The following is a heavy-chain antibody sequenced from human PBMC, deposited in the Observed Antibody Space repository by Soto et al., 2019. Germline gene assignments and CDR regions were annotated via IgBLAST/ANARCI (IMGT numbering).Heavy chain of an antibody. Sequence: QLQLQESGPGLVKPSETLSLTCTVSGGSISSSSYYWGWIRQPPGKGLEWIGSIYYSGSTYYNPSLKSRVTISVDTSKNQSSLKLSSVTAADTAVYYCARGLRYFDWLSPYYFDYWGQGTLVTVSS. J-gene: IGHJ4*02. CDR3: ARGLRYFDWLSPYYFDY. V-gene: IGHV4-39*01. CDR1: GGSISSSSYY. D-gene: IGHD3-9*01. CDR2: IYYSGST.